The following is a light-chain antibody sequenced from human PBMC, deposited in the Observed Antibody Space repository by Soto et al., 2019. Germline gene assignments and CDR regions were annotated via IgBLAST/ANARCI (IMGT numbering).Light chain of an antibody. V-gene: IGLV2-8*01. CDR1: SGDVGGYNY. J-gene: IGLJ1*01. CDR2: GVS. CDR3: SSYAGSNNYV. Sequence: QSVLTQPPSASGSPGQSVTISCTGTSGDVGGYNYVSWYQQHPGKAPKLMIFGVSERPSGVPDRFSASKSGNTASLTVSGLQAEDEADYYCSSYAGSNNYVFGTGTKVTVL.